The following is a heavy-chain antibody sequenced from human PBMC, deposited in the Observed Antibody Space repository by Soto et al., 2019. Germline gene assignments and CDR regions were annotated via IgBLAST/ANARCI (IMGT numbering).Heavy chain of an antibody. Sequence: DVQLAQSGAEVKKPGESLRITCEASGYSFTTYWISWVRQMPGKGLEWMCAIDPRDSYTKYSPSFQGHVAISVDKSISPAYLQWNSLKASDTAIYYCAREKSDLELFNWLDPWGQGTLVTVSS. CDR2: IDPRDSYT. D-gene: IGHD1-7*01. J-gene: IGHJ5*02. CDR1: GYSFTTYW. CDR3: AREKSDLELFNWLDP. V-gene: IGHV5-10-1*03.